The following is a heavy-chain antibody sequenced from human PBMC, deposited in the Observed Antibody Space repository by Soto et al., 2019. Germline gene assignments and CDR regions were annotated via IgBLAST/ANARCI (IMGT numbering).Heavy chain of an antibody. Sequence: DVQLLESGGGLVQPEGSLRLSCAASGFTFSSYAMGWVRQGPGKGLEWVAVVSIGGSTHYADSVRGRFTISRDNPKNKLSLQMNSLTAEDTAVYFCAKRRGAGGHFDYWGQGALVTVSS. J-gene: IGHJ4*02. CDR3: AKRRGAGGHFDY. CDR2: VSIGGST. V-gene: IGHV3-23*01. D-gene: IGHD2-15*01. CDR1: GFTFSSYA.